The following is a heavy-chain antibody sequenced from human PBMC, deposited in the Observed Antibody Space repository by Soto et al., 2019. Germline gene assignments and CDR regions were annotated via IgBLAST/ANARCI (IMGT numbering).Heavy chain of an antibody. D-gene: IGHD2-2*01. CDR1: GYPFTSYG. J-gene: IGHJ5*02. Sequence: ASVKVSCKASGYPFTSYGISWVGQAPGQGLEWLGWISAYNGNTNYAQKLQGRVTLTTDTSTSTAYMELRSLRSDDTAVYYCARDVRSLGYCSSTSCSGFDPWGLGTLVTVSS. CDR2: ISAYNGNT. CDR3: ARDVRSLGYCSSTSCSGFDP. V-gene: IGHV1-18*04.